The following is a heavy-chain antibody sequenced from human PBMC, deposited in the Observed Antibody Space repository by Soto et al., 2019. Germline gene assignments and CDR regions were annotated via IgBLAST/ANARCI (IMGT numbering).Heavy chain of an antibody. V-gene: IGHV4-34*01. J-gene: IGHJ4*02. CDR1: GGSFSGYY. CDR3: ARGLYGSGSYFGY. CDR2: INHSGST. D-gene: IGHD3-10*01. Sequence: SETLSLTCAVYGGSFSGYYWSWIRQPPGKGLEWIGEINHSGSTNYNPSLKSRVTISVDTSKNQFSLKLSSVTAADTAVYYCARGLYGSGSYFGYWGQGTLVTVSS.